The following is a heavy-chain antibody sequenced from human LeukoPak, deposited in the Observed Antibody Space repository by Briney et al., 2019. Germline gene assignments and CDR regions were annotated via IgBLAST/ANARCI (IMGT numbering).Heavy chain of an antibody. D-gene: IGHD3-3*01. J-gene: IGHJ4*02. CDR1: GFTFSTYA. CDR3: AKDPLTLTIFSGPDY. CDR2: ISGSGDST. V-gene: IGHV3-23*01. Sequence: GGSLRLSCAASGFTFSTYAVNWVRQAPGKGLEWVSTISGSGDSTYYADSVKGRFTISRDNSKNTLYLQMNSLRAEDTAVYYCAKDPLTLTIFSGPDYWGQGTLVTVSS.